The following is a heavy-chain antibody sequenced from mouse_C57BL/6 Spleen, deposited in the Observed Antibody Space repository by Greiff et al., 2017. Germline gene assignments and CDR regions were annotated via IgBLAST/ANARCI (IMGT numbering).Heavy chain of an antibody. V-gene: IGHV2-2*01. J-gene: IGHJ1*03. CDR3: ARESYYGSRGWDFDV. CDR1: GFSLTSYG. Sequence: QVQLKQSGPGLVQPSQSLSITCTVSGFSLTSYGVHWVRQSPGKGLEWLGVIWSGGSTDYNAAFISRLSISKDNSKSQVFLKMNSLQADYPAIYVCARESYYGSRGWDFDVWGTGTTVTVSS. D-gene: IGHD1-1*01. CDR2: IWSGGST.